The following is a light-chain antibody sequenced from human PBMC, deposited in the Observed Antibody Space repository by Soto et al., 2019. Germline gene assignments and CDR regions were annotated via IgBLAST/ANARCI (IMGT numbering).Light chain of an antibody. Sequence: QPVLTQSPSASASLGASVRLTCTLSSGHNSYAIAWHQQQPEKGPRYLMKVNSDGSHSKGDGIPDRFSGSSSGAERHLTISSLQSEDEADYYCQTWGTGTHVVFGGGTKVTVL. CDR3: QTWGTGTHVV. CDR2: VNSDGSH. J-gene: IGLJ2*01. V-gene: IGLV4-69*01. CDR1: SGHNSYA.